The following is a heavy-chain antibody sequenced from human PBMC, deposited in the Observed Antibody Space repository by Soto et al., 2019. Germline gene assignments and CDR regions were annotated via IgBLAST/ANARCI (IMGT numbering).Heavy chain of an antibody. CDR3: AKFGSSWPDTDY. Sequence: QVQLVESGGGVVQPGRSLRLSCAASGFTFSSYGMHWVRQAPGKGLEWVAVISYDGSNKYYADSVKGRFTISRDNSKNTLYLQMNSLRAEDTAVYYCAKFGSSWPDTDYWGQGTLVTVSS. D-gene: IGHD6-13*01. J-gene: IGHJ4*02. CDR1: GFTFSSYG. CDR2: ISYDGSNK. V-gene: IGHV3-30*18.